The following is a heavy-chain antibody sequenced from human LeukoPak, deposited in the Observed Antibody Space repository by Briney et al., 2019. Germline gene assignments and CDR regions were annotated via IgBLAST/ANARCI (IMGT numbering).Heavy chain of an antibody. D-gene: IGHD6-13*01. CDR2: IRDDGSTK. J-gene: IGHJ6*03. CDR1: GFSFSNYG. V-gene: IGHV3-30*02. CDR3: AKDAGTSTWTFYFYMDV. Sequence: RGSLRLSCVTSGFSFSNYGMHWVRQAPGPGLEWVAFIRDDGSTKYYADSLKGRLTVSRDNSKNTMYLQMDSLRPEDTAIYYCAKDAGTSTWTFYFYMDVWGKGTTVTVSS.